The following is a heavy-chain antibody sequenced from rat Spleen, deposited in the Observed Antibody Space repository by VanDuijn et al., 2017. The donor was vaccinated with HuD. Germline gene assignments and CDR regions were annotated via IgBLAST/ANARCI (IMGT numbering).Heavy chain of an antibody. Sequence: EVQLVESGGGLVQPGRSLKLSCAASGFTFSDYGMHWIRQAPTKGLEWVASISPTGGSTSYRDSVKGRFTIYRDNAKSTLCLDMDSLRSEDKATYYLATAGALRSRCADWGQVTLVTVSS. CDR1: GFTFSDYG. V-gene: IGHV5-19*01. CDR2: ISPTGGST. J-gene: IGHJ3*01. CDR3: ATAGALRSRCAD. D-gene: IGHD3-1*01.